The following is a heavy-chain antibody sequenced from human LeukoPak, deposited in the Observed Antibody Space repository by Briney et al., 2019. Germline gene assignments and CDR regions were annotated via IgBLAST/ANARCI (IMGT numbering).Heavy chain of an antibody. J-gene: IGHJ6*02. D-gene: IGHD2-21*02. CDR3: ARALAYCGGDCYFYYYYYSMDV. V-gene: IGHV1-69*04. CDR2: IIPILGIA. CDR1: GGTFSSYA. Sequence: ASVKVSCKAPGGTFSSYAISWVRQAPGQGLEWMGRIIPILGIANYAQKFQGRVTITADKSTSTAYMELSSLRSEDTAVYYCARALAYCGGDCYFYYYYYSMDVWGQGTTVTVSS.